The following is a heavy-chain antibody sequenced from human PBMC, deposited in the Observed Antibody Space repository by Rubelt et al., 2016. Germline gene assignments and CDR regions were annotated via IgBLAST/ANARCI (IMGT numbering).Heavy chain of an antibody. Sequence: QLHLQESGPGLVKPSETLSLNCTVSGGSISSSDYYWGWIRQPPGKGLEWIGNIFYSGSTHYNPSLKSRVTISVDTSKNQVSLKLSSVTAADTAVYYCATSPKLEDAFDIWGQGTMVTVSS. V-gene: IGHV4-39*07. CDR1: GGSISSSDYY. CDR3: ATSPKLEDAFDI. D-gene: IGHD3-10*01. CDR2: IFYSGST. J-gene: IGHJ3*02.